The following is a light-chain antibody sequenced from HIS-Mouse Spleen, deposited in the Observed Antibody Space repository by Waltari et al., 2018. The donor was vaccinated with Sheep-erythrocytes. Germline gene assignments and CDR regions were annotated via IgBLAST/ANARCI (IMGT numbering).Light chain of an antibody. CDR3: QAWDSSTAWNVV. J-gene: IGLJ2*01. CDR2: QDS. Sequence: SYELTQPPSVSVSPGQTASITCSGDQFGDKYACWYQQKPGQSPVLVIYQDSKRPSGIPERFSGSNSGNTATLTISGTQAMDEADYYCQAWDSSTAWNVVFGGGTKLTVL. V-gene: IGLV3-1*01. CDR1: QFGDKY.